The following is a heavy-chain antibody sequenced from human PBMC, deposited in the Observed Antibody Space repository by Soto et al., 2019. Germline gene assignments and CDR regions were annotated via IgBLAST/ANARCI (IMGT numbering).Heavy chain of an antibody. Sequence: ASVKVSCKASGYTFTSYGISWVRQDPGQGLEWMGWISAYNGNTNYAQKLQGRVTMTTDTSTSTAYMELRSLRSDDTAVYYCARDRNKLLWFGEFDYWGQGTLVTVSS. J-gene: IGHJ4*02. CDR2: ISAYNGNT. D-gene: IGHD3-10*01. CDR3: ARDRNKLLWFGEFDY. V-gene: IGHV1-18*01. CDR1: GYTFTSYG.